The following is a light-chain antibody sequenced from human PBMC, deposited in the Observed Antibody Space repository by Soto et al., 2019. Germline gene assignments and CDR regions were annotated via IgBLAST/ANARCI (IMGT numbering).Light chain of an antibody. CDR2: NNN. CDR1: SSKIGSNL. V-gene: IGLV1-44*01. CDR3: ALWDDSLNGLRV. J-gene: IGLJ3*02. Sequence: QSVLTQPPSASGTPGQTVTISCSGSSSKIGSNLVNWYQLLPGTTPRLLIYNNNQRPSAVPDRFSGSKSGTSASLAISGLQSEDEGDYFCALWDDSLNGLRVFGGGTKLTVL.